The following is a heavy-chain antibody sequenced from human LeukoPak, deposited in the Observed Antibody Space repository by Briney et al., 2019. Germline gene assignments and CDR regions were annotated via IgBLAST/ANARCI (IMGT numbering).Heavy chain of an antibody. CDR2: ISGYNGDT. CDR3: ARGSFGITAVGESVDY. V-gene: IGHV1-18*01. CDR1: GYSFTSYG. J-gene: IGHJ4*02. Sequence: ASVKVSCKASGYSFTSYGFSWVRQVPGQGLEWMGWISGYNGDTNYAQKVQDRVTMTIDTSTSTAYMELSSLTSEDTAVYYCARGSFGITAVGESVDYWGQGTLVTVSS. D-gene: IGHD6-13*01.